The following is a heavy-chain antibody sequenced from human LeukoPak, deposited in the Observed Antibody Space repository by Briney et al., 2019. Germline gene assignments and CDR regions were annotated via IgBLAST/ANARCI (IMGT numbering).Heavy chain of an antibody. J-gene: IGHJ4*02. D-gene: IGHD3-3*01. V-gene: IGHV1-2*02. CDR2: INPNSGGT. CDR3: ARARRPLRITIFGVVIDY. CDR1: GYTFTGYY. Sequence: GASVKVSCKASGYTFTGYYMHWVRQAPGQGLEWMGWINPNSGGTNYAQKFQGRVTMTRDTSISTAYMELSRLRSDDTAVYYCARARRPLRITIFGVVIDYWGQGTLVTVSS.